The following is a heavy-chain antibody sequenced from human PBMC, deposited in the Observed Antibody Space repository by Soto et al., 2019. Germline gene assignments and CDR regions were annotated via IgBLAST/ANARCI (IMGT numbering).Heavy chain of an antibody. D-gene: IGHD6-13*01. J-gene: IGHJ4*02. V-gene: IGHV3-23*01. CDR1: EFTFSNYA. Sequence: PGGSLRLSCAASEFTFSNYAMSWVRQAPGKGLEWVSSISDNGGTTYYADSVKGRFTISRDNSKNTLYLQMNSLRAEDTAVYYCAKDPQQLLVHFDYWGKGTXVTGSS. CDR3: AKDPQQLLVHFDY. CDR2: ISDNGGTT.